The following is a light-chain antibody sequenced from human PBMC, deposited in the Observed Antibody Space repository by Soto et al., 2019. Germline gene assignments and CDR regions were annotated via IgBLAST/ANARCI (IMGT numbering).Light chain of an antibody. CDR2: GAS. J-gene: IGKJ5*01. V-gene: IGKV3-20*01. Sequence: IVLTQTPSTLSLSPGARATLSCRASQSVSSSYLAWYQQKPGQAPRLLIYGASSRRTGIPDRFSGSGSGTDFTLTSSRQAEDDLAVYCCQHYGSPSTFGRGTRVDI. CDR1: QSVSSSY. CDR3: QHYGSPST.